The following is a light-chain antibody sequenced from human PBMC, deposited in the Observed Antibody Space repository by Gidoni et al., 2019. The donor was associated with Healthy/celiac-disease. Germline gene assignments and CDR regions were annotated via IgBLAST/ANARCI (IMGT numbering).Light chain of an antibody. CDR2: DVS. CDR3: SSYTSSSTLV. V-gene: IGLV2-14*01. CDR1: SSDVGGYNS. Sequence: QSPLTQPATVSGSPGPSITISCTGTSSDVGGYNSVSWFQQHPGKAPKLMVYDVSTRPSGVSNRFSGSKSGNTASLTISGLQAEDEADYYCSSYTSSSTLVFGGGTKLTVL. J-gene: IGLJ2*01.